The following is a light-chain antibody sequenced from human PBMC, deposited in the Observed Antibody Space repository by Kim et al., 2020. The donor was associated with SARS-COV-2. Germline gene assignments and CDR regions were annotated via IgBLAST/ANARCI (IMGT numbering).Light chain of an antibody. V-gene: IGKV3-20*01. CDR1: KSISNSF. Sequence: SPGERATLSCRASKSISNSFLAWYQQKPGQAPRLLIYGASSRATGIPDRFSGSGSGTDFTLSISRLEPEDFAVYYCQQYGSSLRTFGQGTKVDIK. CDR2: GAS. CDR3: QQYGSSLRT. J-gene: IGKJ1*01.